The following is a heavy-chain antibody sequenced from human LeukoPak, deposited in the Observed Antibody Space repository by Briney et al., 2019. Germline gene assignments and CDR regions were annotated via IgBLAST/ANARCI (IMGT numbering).Heavy chain of an antibody. CDR2: INPSGGST. D-gene: IGHD3-3*01. Sequence: GGSLRLSCAASGYTFTSYYMHWVRQAPGQGLEWMGIINPSGGSTSYAQKFQGRVTMTRDTSTSTVYMELSSLRSEDTAVYYCARSTIHETSHFDYWGQGTQVTVSS. J-gene: IGHJ4*02. CDR1: GYTFTSYY. CDR3: ARSTIHETSHFDY. V-gene: IGHV1-46*01.